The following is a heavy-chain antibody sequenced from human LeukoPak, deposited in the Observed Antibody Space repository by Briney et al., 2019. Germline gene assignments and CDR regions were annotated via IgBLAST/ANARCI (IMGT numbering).Heavy chain of an antibody. J-gene: IGHJ4*02. CDR1: GGSISSGGYY. Sequence: SETLSLTCTVSGGSISSGGYYWSWIRQHPGKGLEWIGYIYYSGSTYYNPSLKSRVTMSVDTSKNQFSLKLSSVTAADTAVYYCARAVYYDSSGIYYFDYWGQGTLVTVSS. V-gene: IGHV4-31*03. CDR2: IYYSGST. D-gene: IGHD3-22*01. CDR3: ARAVYYDSSGIYYFDY.